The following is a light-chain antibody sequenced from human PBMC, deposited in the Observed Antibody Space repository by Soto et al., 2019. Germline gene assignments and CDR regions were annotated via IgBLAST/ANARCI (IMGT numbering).Light chain of an antibody. Sequence: QSALTQPASVSGSPGQSITTSCTGTSSDVGGYNYVSWYQQHPGKAPKLMIYDVNTRPSGVSNRFSGSKSGNTASLTVSGLQAEDEAYYYCSSYTSSISFGGGTKLTVL. V-gene: IGLV2-14*01. J-gene: IGLJ2*01. CDR2: DVN. CDR3: SSYTSSIS. CDR1: SSDVGGYNY.